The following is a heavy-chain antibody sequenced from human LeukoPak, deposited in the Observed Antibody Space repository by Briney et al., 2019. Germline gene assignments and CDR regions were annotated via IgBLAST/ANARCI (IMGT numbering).Heavy chain of an antibody. J-gene: IGHJ4*02. CDR1: GGSISGYY. Sequence: PSETLSLTCTVSGGSISGYYWGWIRQPPGKGLDWIGNFYYSGSTYYNPSLRSRVTILVDTSKNQFSLKLTSVTAADTAVYYCARSLPSYSSSWYDWGQGTLVTVSS. V-gene: IGHV4-39*01. CDR2: FYYSGST. CDR3: ARSLPSYSSSWYD. D-gene: IGHD6-13*01.